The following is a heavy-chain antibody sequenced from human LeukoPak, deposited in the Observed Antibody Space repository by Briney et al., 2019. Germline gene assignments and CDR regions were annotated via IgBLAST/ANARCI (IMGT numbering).Heavy chain of an antibody. CDR2: IYPGDSDT. CDR1: GYSFTTYW. Sequence: GESLKISCKGSGYSFTTYWIGWVRQMPGKGLEWMGIIYPGDSDTRYSPSFQGQVTISADKSISTAYLQWSSLKASDTAMYYCARGQAYSSSWTDFDYWGQGTLVTVSS. J-gene: IGHJ4*02. V-gene: IGHV5-51*01. CDR3: ARGQAYSSSWTDFDY. D-gene: IGHD6-13*01.